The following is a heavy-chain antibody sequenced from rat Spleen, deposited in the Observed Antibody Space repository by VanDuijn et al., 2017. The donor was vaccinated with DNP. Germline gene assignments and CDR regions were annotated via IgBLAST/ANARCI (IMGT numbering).Heavy chain of an antibody. CDR1: GFTFSDYY. J-gene: IGHJ2*01. CDR2: ISYDGGST. D-gene: IGHD1-4*01. Sequence: EVQLMESGGGVVQPGRSLKLSCAASGFTFSDYYMAWVRQAPTKGLEWVAYISYDGGSTYRGDSVKGRFTISRDNAKSTLYLQMNSLRSEDMATYYCARHVLPLRVWDYWGQGVMVTVSS. V-gene: IGHV5-22*01. CDR3: ARHVLPLRVWDY.